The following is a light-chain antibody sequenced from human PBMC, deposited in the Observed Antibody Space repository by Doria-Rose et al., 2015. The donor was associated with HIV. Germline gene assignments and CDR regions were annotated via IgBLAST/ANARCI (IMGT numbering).Light chain of an antibody. CDR1: QDITND. V-gene: IGKV1-17*01. J-gene: IGKJ1*01. Sequence: DIQMTQSPSSLSASVGDRVTITCRASQDITNDLGWYQQKPGKAPKRLIYAASTLQSGVPSRFSGSGSGTEFTLTINTLQPEDFATYYYLQHNTYPRTFGRGTKVEIK. CDR3: LQHNTYPRT. CDR2: AAS.